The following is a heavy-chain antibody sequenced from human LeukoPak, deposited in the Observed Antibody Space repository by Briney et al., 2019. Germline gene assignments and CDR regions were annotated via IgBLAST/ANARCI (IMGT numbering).Heavy chain of an antibody. CDR3: AREGNYYDSRGYPYYFDY. D-gene: IGHD3-22*01. J-gene: IGHJ4*02. Sequence: SETLSLTCTVSGGSISSGDYYWSWIRQPPGKGLEWIGYIYYSGSTYYNPSLKSRVTISVDTSKNQFSLKLSSVTAADTAVYYCAREGNYYDSRGYPYYFDYWGQGTLVTVSS. V-gene: IGHV4-30-4*01. CDR2: IYYSGST. CDR1: GGSISSGDYY.